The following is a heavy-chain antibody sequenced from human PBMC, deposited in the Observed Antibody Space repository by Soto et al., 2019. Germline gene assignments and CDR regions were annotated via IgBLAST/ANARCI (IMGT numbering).Heavy chain of an antibody. CDR2: IRSKSYGGTT. D-gene: IGHD3-22*01. V-gene: IGHV3-49*04. J-gene: IGHJ4*02. CDR3: TRVGGSSGYHDAY. Sequence: SLRLSCSASGFTFDDYAMSWVRQAPGNGLEWIGFIRSKSYGGTTAYAASLKGRFTISRDDSKSIAYLQMNSLKIEDTAVYFCTRVGGSSGYHDAYWGQGALVTVSS. CDR1: GFTFDDYA.